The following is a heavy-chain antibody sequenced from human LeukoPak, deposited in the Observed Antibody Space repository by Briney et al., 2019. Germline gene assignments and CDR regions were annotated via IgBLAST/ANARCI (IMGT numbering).Heavy chain of an antibody. CDR2: IYPGDSDT. CDR3: ARGGDSSGYYPGDAFDI. CDR1: GYSFTSYW. J-gene: IGHJ3*02. Sequence: GESLKISCTVSGYSFTSYWIGWVRQMPGKGLEWMGIIYPGDSDTRYSPSFQGQVTISADKSISIAYLQWNSLKASDTAMYYCARGGDSSGYYPGDAFDIWGQGTMVTVSS. V-gene: IGHV5-51*01. D-gene: IGHD3-22*01.